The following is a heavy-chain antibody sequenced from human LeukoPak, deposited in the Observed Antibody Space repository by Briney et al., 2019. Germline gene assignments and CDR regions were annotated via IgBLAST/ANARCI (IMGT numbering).Heavy chain of an antibody. CDR1: GFTFSSYD. V-gene: IGHV3-13*01. D-gene: IGHD3-10*01. J-gene: IGHJ6*02. CDR3: ARAYGSGSYPYYGMDV. CDR2: IGTAGDT. Sequence: GGSLRLSCAASGFTFSSYDMHWVRQATGKGLEWVSAIGTAGDTYYPGSVKGRFTISRENAKNSLYLQMNGLRAGDTAVYYCARAYGSGSYPYYGMDVWGQGTTVTVSS.